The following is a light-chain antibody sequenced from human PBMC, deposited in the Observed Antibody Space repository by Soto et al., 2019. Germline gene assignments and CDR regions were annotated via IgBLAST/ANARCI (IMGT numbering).Light chain of an antibody. Sequence: DIQMTQSPSTLSASVGDRVTITCRASQTVNTWLAWYQQKPGTAPKLLIYHASNLQSGVPSRFTGSGSGTHFTLTISGLEPADFATYFCQQSYNTPITFGQGTRLEI. CDR3: QQSYNTPIT. CDR2: HAS. V-gene: IGKV1-39*01. J-gene: IGKJ5*01. CDR1: QTVNTW.